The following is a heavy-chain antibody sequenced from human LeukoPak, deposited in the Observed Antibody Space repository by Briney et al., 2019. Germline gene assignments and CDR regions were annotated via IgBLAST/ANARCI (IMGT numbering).Heavy chain of an antibody. J-gene: IGHJ4*02. CDR2: IIPIFGTA. CDR3: ASGVYDILTGYDY. Sequence: GASVKVSCKASGGTFSSYAISWVRQAPGQGLEWMGGIIPIFGTANYAQKFQGRVTITADESTSTAYMELSSPRSEDTAVYYCASGVYDILTGYDYWGQGTLVTVSS. D-gene: IGHD3-9*01. V-gene: IGHV1-69*13. CDR1: GGTFSSYA.